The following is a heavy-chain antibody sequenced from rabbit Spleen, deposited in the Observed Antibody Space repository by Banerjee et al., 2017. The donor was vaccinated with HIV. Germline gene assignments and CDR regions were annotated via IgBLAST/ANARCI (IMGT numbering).Heavy chain of an antibody. J-gene: IGHJ6*01. CDR1: GIDFSSGYY. Sequence: QSLEESGGGLVKPEGSLTLTCKGSGIDFSSGYYLCWVRQAPGEGLEWIGCIYTGSDNTYYASWAKGRFTISKTSSTTVTLQMTSLTAADTATYFCARDTGSSFSSYGMDLWGPGTLVTVS. CDR3: ARDTGSSFSSYGMDL. CDR2: IYTGSDNT. D-gene: IGHD8-1*01. V-gene: IGHV1S40*01.